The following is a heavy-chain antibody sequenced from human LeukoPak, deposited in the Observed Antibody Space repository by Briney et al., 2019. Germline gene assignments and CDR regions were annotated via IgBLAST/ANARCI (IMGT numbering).Heavy chain of an antibody. D-gene: IGHD3-22*01. Sequence: SETLSLTCAVYGGSFSGYYWSWIRQPPGKGLEWIGEINHSGSTNYNPSLKSRVTISVDTSKNQFSLKLSSVTAADTAVYYCARESRTHYYDSSGYQYFDYWGQGTLVTVSS. CDR3: ARESRTHYYDSSGYQYFDY. V-gene: IGHV4-34*01. J-gene: IGHJ4*02. CDR1: GGSFSGYY. CDR2: INHSGST.